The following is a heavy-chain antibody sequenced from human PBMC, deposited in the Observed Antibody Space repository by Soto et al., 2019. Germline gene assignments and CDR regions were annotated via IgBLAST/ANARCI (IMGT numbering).Heavy chain of an antibody. CDR1: GDSISSSTYS. J-gene: IGHJ3*02. CDR2: IYHSGHT. D-gene: IGHD5-18*01. Sequence: PSETLSLTCAVSGDSISSSTYSWSWIRQPPGKGLECIGYIYHSGHTYYNPSLKSRVTISVDTSKNQFSLKLSSVTAADKAVYYCARGGYIYGANAFDIWGNGTMVTVSS. V-gene: IGHV4-30-2*01. CDR3: ARGGYIYGANAFDI.